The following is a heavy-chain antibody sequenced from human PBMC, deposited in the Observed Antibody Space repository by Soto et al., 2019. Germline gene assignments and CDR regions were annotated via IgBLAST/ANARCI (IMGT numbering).Heavy chain of an antibody. J-gene: IGHJ6*02. CDR1: GFTFSTCG. CDR3: ARCSRNSCYSYGVDV. V-gene: IGHV3-48*02. D-gene: IGHD2-15*01. CDR2: ISDSGATK. Sequence: GGSLRRSCAASGFTFSTCGVNWVRHTPGKGLEWVSYISDSGATKPYADSVKGRLTISRDNGKDSLYLQMNSLRDEDTAVYFCARCSRNSCYSYGVDVWGQGATVTVSS.